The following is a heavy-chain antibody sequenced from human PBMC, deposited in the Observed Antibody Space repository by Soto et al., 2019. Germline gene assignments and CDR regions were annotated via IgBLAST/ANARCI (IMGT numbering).Heavy chain of an antibody. V-gene: IGHV3-7*01. CDR3: VLGGNFFVY. Sequence: EVQLVESGGGLVQPGGSLRLPCAASGFTFSTYWMTWVRQPPGKGLEWVASINQDGSERYYVDSVRGRFTISRDNAKNSLYLQMNSLRAEDKAVDFWVLGGNFFVYWGQGTLVTVSP. D-gene: IGHD3-16*01. J-gene: IGHJ4*02. CDR2: INQDGSER. CDR1: GFTFSTYW.